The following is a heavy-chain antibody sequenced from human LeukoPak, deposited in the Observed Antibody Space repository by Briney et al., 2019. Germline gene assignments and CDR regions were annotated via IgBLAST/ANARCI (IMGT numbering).Heavy chain of an antibody. J-gene: IGHJ4*02. D-gene: IGHD5-12*01. Sequence: GGSLRLSCAGSGFTFSRYWMSWVRQAPGKGLEWVANIKQDGSEKYYVESVRGRFTISRDNVENSVYLQMNSLRGDDTAVYYCVRGPPTPSEIRGSGYDYGDYWGQGTLVTVSS. CDR1: GFTFSRYW. CDR2: IKQDGSEK. V-gene: IGHV3-7*01. CDR3: VRGPPTPSEIRGSGYDYGDY.